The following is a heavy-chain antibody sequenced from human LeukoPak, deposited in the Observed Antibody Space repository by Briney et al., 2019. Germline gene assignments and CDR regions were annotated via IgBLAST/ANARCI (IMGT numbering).Heavy chain of an antibody. D-gene: IGHD6-25*01. CDR3: AKDKAAMNSALDF. CDR2: IAYDGNVQ. J-gene: IGHJ4*02. Sequence: GGSLRLSCAASGFTFSSYCMHWVRQAPGKGLEWVAFIAYDGNVQYYAESVKGRFTISRDTSKNTLSLQMNSLRTEDTAVYYCAKDKAAMNSALDFWGQGPLVTVSS. V-gene: IGHV3-30*18. CDR1: GFTFSSYC.